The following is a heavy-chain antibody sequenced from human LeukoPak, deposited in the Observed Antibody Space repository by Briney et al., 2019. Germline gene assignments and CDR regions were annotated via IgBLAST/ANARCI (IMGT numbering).Heavy chain of an antibody. CDR1: GFTFSSYS. V-gene: IGHV3-21*01. CDR2: ISSSSSYI. J-gene: IGHJ4*02. D-gene: IGHD5-18*01. CDR3: ARDPSYSGYSYGYTFDY. Sequence: PGGSLRLSCAASGFTFSSYSINWVRRAPGKGLEWVSSISSSSSYIYYADSVKGRFTISRDNAKNSLYLQMNSLRAEDTAVYYCARDPSYSGYSYGYTFDYWGQGTLVTVSS.